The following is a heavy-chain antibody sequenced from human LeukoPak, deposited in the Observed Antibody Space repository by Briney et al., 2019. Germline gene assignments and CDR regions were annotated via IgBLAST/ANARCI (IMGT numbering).Heavy chain of an antibody. CDR3: ARAEHYYGSGSYYLGY. CDR2: INPSGGST. Sequence: ASVKVSCKASGDTFTSYYMHWVRQAPGQGLEWMGIINPSGGSTSYAQKFQGRVTMTRDTSTSTVYMELSSLRSEDTAVYYCARAEHYYGSGSYYLGYWGQGTLVTVSS. V-gene: IGHV1-46*01. J-gene: IGHJ4*02. CDR1: GDTFTSYY. D-gene: IGHD3-10*01.